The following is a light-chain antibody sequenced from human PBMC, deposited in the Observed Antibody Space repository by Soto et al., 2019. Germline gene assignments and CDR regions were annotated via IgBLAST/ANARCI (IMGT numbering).Light chain of an antibody. CDR3: QQYDNSPIT. CDR2: GAS. J-gene: IGKJ5*01. V-gene: IGKV3-20*01. Sequence: EIVLTQSPGTLSLSPGERATLSCRASQSVSSSYLAWYQQKPGQAPRLLIYGASSRATGIPDRFSGSGSGTDFTLTIRRLEPEDFAVYYCQQYDNSPITVGQGTRLEIK. CDR1: QSVSSSY.